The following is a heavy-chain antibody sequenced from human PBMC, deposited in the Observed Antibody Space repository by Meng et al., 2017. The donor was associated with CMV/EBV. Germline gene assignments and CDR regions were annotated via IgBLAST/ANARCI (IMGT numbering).Heavy chain of an antibody. CDR3: AKGSYHDY. Sequence: SLKISCAASGFTFSSYAMSWVRQAPGKGLEWVSGISWNSGSIGYADSVKGRFTISRDNAKNSLYLQMNSLRAEDTALYYCAKGSYHDYWGQGTLVTVSS. CDR2: ISWNSGSI. D-gene: IGHD1-26*01. J-gene: IGHJ4*02. V-gene: IGHV3-9*01. CDR1: GFTFSSYA.